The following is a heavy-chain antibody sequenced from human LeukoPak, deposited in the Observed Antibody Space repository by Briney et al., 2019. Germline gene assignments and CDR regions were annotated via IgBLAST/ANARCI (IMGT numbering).Heavy chain of an antibody. V-gene: IGHV4-59*08. CDR2: VYYSGST. D-gene: IGHD6-13*01. CDR1: GASISSYY. CDR3: ARYYSSSCRFDP. Sequence: SETLSLTCPVSGASISSYYWSWIRQPPGKGLEWIGYVYYSGSTDYNPSLKSRVSISADTSKNQFSLKLGSVTAADTAVYYCARYYSSSCRFDPWGQGTLVTVSS. J-gene: IGHJ5*02.